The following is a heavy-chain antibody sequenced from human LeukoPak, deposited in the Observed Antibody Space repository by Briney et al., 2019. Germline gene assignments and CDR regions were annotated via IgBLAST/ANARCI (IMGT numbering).Heavy chain of an antibody. V-gene: IGHV1-69*06. D-gene: IGHD4-17*01. CDR1: GGTFSSYA. Sequence: ASVKVSCKASGGTFSSYANSWVRQAPGQGLEWMGGIIPIFGTANYAQKFQGRVTITADKSTSTAYMELSSLRSEDTAVYYCATENPTTVTTGLWDYYYMDVWGKGTTVTISS. J-gene: IGHJ6*03. CDR2: IIPIFGTA. CDR3: ATENPTTVTTGLWDYYYMDV.